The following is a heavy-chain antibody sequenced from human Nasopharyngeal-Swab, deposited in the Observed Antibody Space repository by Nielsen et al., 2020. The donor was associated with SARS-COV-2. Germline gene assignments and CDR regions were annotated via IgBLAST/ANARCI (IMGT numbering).Heavy chain of an antibody. V-gene: IGHV3-21*01. CDR1: GFTFSSYS. CDR3: ARAEAVAGTWGFDY. Sequence: SLKISCAASGFTFSSYSMNWVRQAPGKGLEWVSSISSSSSYIYYADSVKGRFTISRDNAKNSLYLQMNSLRAEDTAVYYCARAEAVAGTWGFDYWGQGTLVTVSS. D-gene: IGHD6-19*01. J-gene: IGHJ4*02. CDR2: ISSSSSYI.